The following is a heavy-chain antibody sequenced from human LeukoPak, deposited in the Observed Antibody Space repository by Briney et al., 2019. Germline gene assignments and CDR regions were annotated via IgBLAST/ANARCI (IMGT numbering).Heavy chain of an antibody. V-gene: IGHV1-18*01. CDR2: ISAYNGNT. Sequence: EASVKVSCKASGYTFTSYGISWVRQAPGQGLEWMGWISAYNGNTNYAQKLQGRVTMTTDTSTSTAYVELRSLRSDDTAVYYCARGADSGWYLYYFDYWGQGTLVTVSS. J-gene: IGHJ4*02. D-gene: IGHD6-19*01. CDR3: ARGADSGWYLYYFDY. CDR1: GYTFTSYG.